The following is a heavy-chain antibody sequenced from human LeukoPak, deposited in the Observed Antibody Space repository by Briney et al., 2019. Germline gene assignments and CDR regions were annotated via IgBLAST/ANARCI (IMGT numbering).Heavy chain of an antibody. J-gene: IGHJ4*02. V-gene: IGHV4-61*02. Sequence: SETLSLTCTVSGYSISSGYFWGWIRQPAGKGLEWIGRIYTSGSTNYNPSLKSRVIISVDTSKNQFSLELSSATAADTAVYYCAREDRYCSGGSCYSWGQGTLVTVSS. CDR3: AREDRYCSGGSCYS. D-gene: IGHD2-15*01. CDR1: GYSISSGYF. CDR2: IYTSGST.